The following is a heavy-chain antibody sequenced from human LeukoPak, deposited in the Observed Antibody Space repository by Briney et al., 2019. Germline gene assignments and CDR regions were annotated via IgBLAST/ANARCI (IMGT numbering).Heavy chain of an antibody. CDR1: GSTFTSYG. D-gene: IGHD1-26*01. CDR3: AREKGWEHLFDY. CDR2: ISAYNGNT. V-gene: IGHV1-18*01. J-gene: IGHJ4*02. Sequence: GASVKVSCKASGSTFTSYGISWVRRAPGKGLKWMGWISAYNGNTNYAQKLQGRVTMTTDTSTSTAYMELRSLRSDDTAVYYCAREKGWEHLFDYWGQGTLVTVSS.